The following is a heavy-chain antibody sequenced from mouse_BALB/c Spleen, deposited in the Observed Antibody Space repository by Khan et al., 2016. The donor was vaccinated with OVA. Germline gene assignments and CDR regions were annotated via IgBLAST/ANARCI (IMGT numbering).Heavy chain of an antibody. CDR3: ARVGNYWYFDV. J-gene: IGHJ1*01. CDR2: INTYTGEP. CDR1: GYTFTNYG. D-gene: IGHD2-1*01. V-gene: IGHV9-3-1*01. Sequence: QIQLVQSGPELKKPGETVKISCKASGYTFTNYGMNWVKQAPGKGLKWMGWINTYTGEPTYADDFKGRFAFSLETYARTAYLQINNLKNEDTATYFCARVGNYWYFDVWGAGTTVTVSS.